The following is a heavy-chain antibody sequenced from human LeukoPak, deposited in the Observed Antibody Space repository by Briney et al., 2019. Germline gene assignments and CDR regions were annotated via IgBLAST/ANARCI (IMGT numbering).Heavy chain of an antibody. CDR2: IQFDGSNE. D-gene: IGHD2-2*01. V-gene: IGHV3-30*02. CDR1: GFTFSSYG. CDR3: AKDSCTSCYDRDFDY. Sequence: GGSLRLSCAASGFTFSSYGMHWVRQAPGKGLEWVTFIQFDGSNEYYADSVKGRFTISRDNSKNTMYLQMNSLRPEDTAVYYCAKDSCTSCYDRDFDYWSQGTLVTVSS. J-gene: IGHJ4*02.